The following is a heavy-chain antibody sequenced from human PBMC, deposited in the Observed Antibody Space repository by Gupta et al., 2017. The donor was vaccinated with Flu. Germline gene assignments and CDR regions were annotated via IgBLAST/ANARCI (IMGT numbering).Heavy chain of an antibody. D-gene: IGHD1-7*01. CDR2: IYHSGRT. CDR3: AGGLNGNSFLAFDP. CDR1: MSSYY. J-gene: IGHJ5*02. Sequence: MSSYYWGWIRQPPGNGLEWIGYIYHSGRTYYNASRKSRVTISIDTSKKQFSLNLRSVTAADTAVYYCAGGLNGNSFLAFDPWCQGTLVTVS. V-gene: IGHV4-59*01.